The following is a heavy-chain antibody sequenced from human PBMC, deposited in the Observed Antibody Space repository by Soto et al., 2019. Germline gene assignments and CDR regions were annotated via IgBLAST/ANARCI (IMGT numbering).Heavy chain of an antibody. CDR2: ISPYNDYT. Sequence: QVQLAQSANEVKKPGASVRVSCKAAGYTFIRYGIAWVRQAPGQGLEWMGWISPYNDYTVYAQKFEGRVSMTAYKSTRTVYMNLRGLKSDDTAVYYCARGGYYDNSWGKLSHYGLDVWGQGTSVSVSS. D-gene: IGHD3-16*01. J-gene: IGHJ6*02. CDR3: ARGGYYDNSWGKLSHYGLDV. V-gene: IGHV1-18*01. CDR1: GYTFIRYG.